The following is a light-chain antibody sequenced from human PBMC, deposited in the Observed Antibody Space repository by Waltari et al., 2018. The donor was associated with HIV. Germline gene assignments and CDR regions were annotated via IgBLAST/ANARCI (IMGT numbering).Light chain of an antibody. Sequence: DIQMTQSPSSLSASVVDRVTIACRASQSISNYLNWYQKKPGKAPNLLIYGASSLQSGVPSRFSGSGSGTDFTLTISSLQPEDFVTYYCQQSYTPPRTFGQGTKVEIK. CDR1: QSISNY. J-gene: IGKJ2*02. CDR2: GAS. CDR3: QQSYTPPRT. V-gene: IGKV1-39*01.